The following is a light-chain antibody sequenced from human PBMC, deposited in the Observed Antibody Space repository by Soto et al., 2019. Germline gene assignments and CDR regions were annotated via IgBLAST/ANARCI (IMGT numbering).Light chain of an antibody. CDR3: AVWDQSLTGWV. J-gene: IGLJ3*02. CDR2: RDG. CDR1: SSNIGSHF. V-gene: IGLV1-47*01. Sequence: QSVLTQPPSASSTPGQSLTISCSGSSSNIGSHFVYWYQHLPGTAPKLLIFRDGQRPSGVPARFFGSKSGTSASLAITGLRSEDEADYYCAVWDQSLTGWVFGGGTKLTVL.